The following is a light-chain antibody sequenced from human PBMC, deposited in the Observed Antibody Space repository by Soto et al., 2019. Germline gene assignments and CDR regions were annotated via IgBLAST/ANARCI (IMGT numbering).Light chain of an antibody. V-gene: IGKV1-33*01. CDR2: DAS. CDR1: QDISNY. Sequence: DIQMTQSPSSLSASVGDRVTITCRASQDISNYLNWYQQKPGKAPKLLIYDASNLETGVPSRFSGSGCVTDCTFTTSSLQPEDIVAYYCQQYDNRHPYTFGQGTQLEIK. J-gene: IGKJ2*01. CDR3: QQYDNRHPYT.